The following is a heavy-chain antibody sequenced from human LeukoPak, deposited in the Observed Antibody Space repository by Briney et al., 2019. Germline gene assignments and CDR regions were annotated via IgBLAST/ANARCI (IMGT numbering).Heavy chain of an antibody. CDR3: ARGAYCGGDCYSYAHDAFDI. CDR1: GGTFTGYY. CDR2: IYTSGST. V-gene: IGHV4-59*10. Sequence: SETLSLTCAVYGGTFTGYYWSWIRQPAGKGLEWIGRIYTSGSTNYNPSLKSRVTMSVDTSKNQFSLKLSSVTAADTAVYYCARGAYCGGDCYSYAHDAFDIWGQGTMVTVSS. J-gene: IGHJ3*02. D-gene: IGHD2-21*02.